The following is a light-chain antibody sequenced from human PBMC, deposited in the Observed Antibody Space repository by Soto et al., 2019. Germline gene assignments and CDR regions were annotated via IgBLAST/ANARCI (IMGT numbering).Light chain of an antibody. CDR3: QQSLSTPWS. CDR1: QAINKY. CDR2: DVS. V-gene: IGKV1-39*01. Sequence: DIQLTQSPSSLSASVGDRVTITCRPSQAINKYLSWFRQKPGKAPEPLIYDVSTLQSGVPSRFSGSGSGTYFTLTISSLQIDDFASYYCQQSLSTPWSFGQGTKV. J-gene: IGKJ1*01.